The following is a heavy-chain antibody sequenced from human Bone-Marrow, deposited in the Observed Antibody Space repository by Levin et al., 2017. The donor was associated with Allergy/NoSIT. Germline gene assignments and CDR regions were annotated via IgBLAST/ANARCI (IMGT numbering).Heavy chain of an antibody. V-gene: IGHV3-11*01. CDR1: GFTLSDYY. CDR3: ATYLRDYYYFGS. Sequence: GGSLRLSCAASGFTLSDYYMSWVRQAPGKGLEWLSYISPATGTVVYADSMKGRFTISRDNAMNLLFLQISSLRDEDTAVYYCATYLRDYYYFGSWGQGTFVTVSS. D-gene: IGHD4-17*01. J-gene: IGHJ4*02. CDR2: ISPATGTV.